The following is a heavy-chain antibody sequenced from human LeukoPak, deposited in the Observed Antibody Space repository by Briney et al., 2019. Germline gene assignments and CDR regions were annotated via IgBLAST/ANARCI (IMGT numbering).Heavy chain of an antibody. CDR1: GGSISSSSYY. CDR2: IYYSGST. D-gene: IGHD3-9*01. V-gene: IGHV4-39*01. Sequence: PSETLPLTCTVSGGSISSSSYYWGWIRQPPGKGLEWIGSIYYSGSTYYNPSLKSRVTISVDTSKNQFSLKLSSVTAADTAVYYCARHLKIRYFDWPTPSGHPLYNWFDPWGQGTLVTVSS. CDR3: ARHLKIRYFDWPTPSGHPLYNWFDP. J-gene: IGHJ5*02.